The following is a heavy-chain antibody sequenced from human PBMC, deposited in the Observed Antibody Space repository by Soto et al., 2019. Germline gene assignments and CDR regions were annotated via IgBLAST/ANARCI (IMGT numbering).Heavy chain of an antibody. J-gene: IGHJ3*02. V-gene: IGHV3-48*03. CDR1: GFTFSSYE. D-gene: IGHD4-17*01. CDR2: ISSSGSTI. CDR3: ASRNNHHYGGNAFDI. Sequence: GGSLRLSCAASGFTFSSYEMNWVRQAPGKGLEWVSYISSSGSTIYYADSVKGRFTISRDNAKNSLYLQMNSLRAEDTAVYYCASRNNHHYGGNAFDIWGQGTMVTVSS.